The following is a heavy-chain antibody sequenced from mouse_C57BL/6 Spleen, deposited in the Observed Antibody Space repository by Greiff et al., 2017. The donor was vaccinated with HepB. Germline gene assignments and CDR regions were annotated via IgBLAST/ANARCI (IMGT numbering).Heavy chain of an antibody. CDR3: ARAYYGNWFAY. J-gene: IGHJ3*01. D-gene: IGHD2-10*01. CDR2: INPSSGYT. V-gene: IGHV1-7*01. Sequence: QVHVKQSGAELAKPGASVKLSCKASGYTFTSYWMHWVKQRPGQGLEWIGYINPSSGYTKYNQKFKDKATLTADKSSSTAYMQLSSLTYEDSAVYYCARAYYGNWFAYWGQGTLVTVSA. CDR1: GYTFTSYW.